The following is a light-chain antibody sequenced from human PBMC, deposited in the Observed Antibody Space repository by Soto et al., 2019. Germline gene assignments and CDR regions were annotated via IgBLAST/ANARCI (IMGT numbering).Light chain of an antibody. J-gene: IGKJ2*01. CDR3: QQRSIWPLMYT. V-gene: IGKV3-11*01. CDR1: QSVSSY. CDR2: DAS. Sequence: EIVLTQSPATLSLSPGERATLSYSASQSVSSYLAWYQQKPGQAPRLLIYDASNRATGIPARFSGSGSGTDSTLTISSLEPEDFAVYYCQQRSIWPLMYTFGQGTKLEIK.